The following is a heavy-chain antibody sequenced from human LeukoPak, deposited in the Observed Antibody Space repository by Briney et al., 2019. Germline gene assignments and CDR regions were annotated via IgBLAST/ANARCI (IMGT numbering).Heavy chain of an antibody. CDR1: GFTFDDYA. J-gene: IGHJ3*02. CDR2: TSWNSGSI. V-gene: IGHV3-9*01. D-gene: IGHD3-22*01. CDR3: AKDIYDSSGYYYYYAFDI. Sequence: GGSPRLSCAASGFTFDDYAMHWVRQAPGKGLEWVSGTSWNSGSIGYADSVKGRFTISRDNAKNSLYLQMSSLRAEDTALYYCAKDIYDSSGYYYYYAFDIWGQGTMVTVSS.